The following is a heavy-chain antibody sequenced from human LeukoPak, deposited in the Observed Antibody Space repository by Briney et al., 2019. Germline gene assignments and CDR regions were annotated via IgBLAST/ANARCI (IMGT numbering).Heavy chain of an antibody. CDR2: IKEDGSEK. J-gene: IGHJ5*02. D-gene: IGHD3-10*01. V-gene: IGHV3-7*01. Sequence: GGSLRLSCAASGFTFSRYWTNWVRQAPGKGLEWVANIKEDGSEKYSVDSVKGRFTISRDNAKNSLYLQMNSLRAEDTAVYYCTRGPPRSQTYYFGLFDPWGQGTLVTVSS. CDR3: TRGPPRSQTYYFGLFDP. CDR1: GFTFSRYW.